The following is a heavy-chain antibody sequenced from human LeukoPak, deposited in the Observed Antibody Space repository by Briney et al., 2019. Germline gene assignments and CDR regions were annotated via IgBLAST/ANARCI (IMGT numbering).Heavy chain of an antibody. CDR2: IIPILGIA. J-gene: IGHJ4*02. V-gene: IGHV1-69*04. D-gene: IGHD3-10*01. CDR1: GGTFSSYA. Sequence: GSSVKVSCKASGGTFSSYAISWVRQAPGQGLEWMGRIIPILGIANYAQKFQGRVMITADKSTSTAYMELSSLRSEDTAVYYCARDGFITMVRGALDYWGRGTLVTVSS. CDR3: ARDGFITMVRGALDY.